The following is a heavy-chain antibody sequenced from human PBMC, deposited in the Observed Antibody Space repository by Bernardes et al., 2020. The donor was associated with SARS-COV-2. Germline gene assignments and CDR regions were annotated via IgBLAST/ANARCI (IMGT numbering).Heavy chain of an antibody. J-gene: IGHJ4*02. CDR3: ASMGYCSSTSCYDPLDY. CDR1: GYTFTGYY. CDR2: INPNSGGT. D-gene: IGHD2-2*01. V-gene: IGHV1-2*06. Sequence: ASVKVSCMASGYTFTGYYMHWVRQAPGQGLEWMGRINPNSGGTNYAQKFQGRVTMTRDTSISTAYMELSRLRSDDTAVYYCASMGYCSSTSCYDPLDYWGQGTLVTVSS.